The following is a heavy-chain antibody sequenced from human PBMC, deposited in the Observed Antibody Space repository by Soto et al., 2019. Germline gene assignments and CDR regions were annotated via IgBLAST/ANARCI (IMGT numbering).Heavy chain of an antibody. CDR1: GFTFSDYY. Sequence: QVQLVESGGGLVKPGGSLRLSCAASGFTFSDYYMSWIRQAPGKGLEWVSYISSSGSTIYYADSVKGRFTISRDNAKNSLYLQMNSRRAEDTAVYYCARGPYDYVWGSDPPRFDYWCQGTLVSVSS. CDR2: ISSSGSTI. V-gene: IGHV3-11*01. J-gene: IGHJ4*02. CDR3: ARGPYDYVWGSDPPRFDY. D-gene: IGHD3-16*02.